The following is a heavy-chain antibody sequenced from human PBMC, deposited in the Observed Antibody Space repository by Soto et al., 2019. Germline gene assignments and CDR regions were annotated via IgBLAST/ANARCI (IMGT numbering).Heavy chain of an antibody. CDR1: RGSFSGYY. CDR3: ASSSLYGMDV. Sequence: SETLSLTCAVYRGSFSGYYWSWIRQPPGKGLEWIGNIYYSGNTYYNPSLKSRLIISIDTSKNQFSLKVGSVTAADTAVYYCASSSLYGMDVWGQGTTVTVSS. V-gene: IGHV4-34*01. J-gene: IGHJ6*02. CDR2: IYYSGNT.